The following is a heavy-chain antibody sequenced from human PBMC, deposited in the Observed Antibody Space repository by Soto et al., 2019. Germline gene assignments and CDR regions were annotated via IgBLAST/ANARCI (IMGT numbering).Heavy chain of an antibody. Sequence: QVQLQESGPGLVKPSETLSLTCGVSGGSISNNYWSWIRQPPGKGLEWIGYISHSGSTNYNPSPKRRATISVDTSKKQFSLKLNSVTAADTAVYYCARGGTYSRLIIGDWFDPWGQGTLVTVAS. D-gene: IGHD6-13*01. CDR3: ARGGTYSRLIIGDWFDP. CDR1: GGSISNNY. V-gene: IGHV4-59*01. J-gene: IGHJ5*02. CDR2: ISHSGST.